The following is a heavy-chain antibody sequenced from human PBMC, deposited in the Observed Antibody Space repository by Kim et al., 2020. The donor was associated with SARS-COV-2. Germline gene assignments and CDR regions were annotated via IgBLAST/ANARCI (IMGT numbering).Heavy chain of an antibody. CDR1: GYTFTSYG. CDR2: ISAYNGNT. J-gene: IGHJ6*02. Sequence: ASVKVSCKASGYTFTSYGISWVRQAPGQGLEWMGWISAYNGNTNYAQKLQGRVTMTTDTSTSTAYMELRSLRSDDTAVYYCASPGPYYYGSGVPDYYYYGMDVWGQGTTVTVSS. D-gene: IGHD3-10*01. CDR3: ASPGPYYYGSGVPDYYYYGMDV. V-gene: IGHV1-18*04.